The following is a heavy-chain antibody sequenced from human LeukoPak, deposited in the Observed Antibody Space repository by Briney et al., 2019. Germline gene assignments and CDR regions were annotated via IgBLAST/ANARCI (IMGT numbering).Heavy chain of an antibody. J-gene: IGHJ6*02. CDR2: INPNSGGT. D-gene: IGHD2-2*01. Sequence: ASMKVSCKASGYTFTGYYMHWVRQAPGQGLEWMGWINPNSGGTNYAQKFQGWVTMTRDTSISTAYMELSRLRSDDTAVYYCARGYCSSTSCWVSYYYGMDVWGQGTTVTVSS. V-gene: IGHV1-2*04. CDR3: ARGYCSSTSCWVSYYYGMDV. CDR1: GYTFTGYY.